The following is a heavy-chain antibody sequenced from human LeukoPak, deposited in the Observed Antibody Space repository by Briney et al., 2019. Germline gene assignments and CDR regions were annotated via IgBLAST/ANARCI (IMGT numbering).Heavy chain of an antibody. J-gene: IGHJ3*02. D-gene: IGHD3-22*01. CDR1: GGSTSSYY. Sequence: PSETLSLTCTVSGGSTSSYYWSWIRQPAGKGLEWIGRIYTSGSTNYNPSLKSRVTMSVDTSKNQFSLKLSSVTAADTAVYYCARGGYYYGSSGPNDAFDIWGQGTMVTVSS. CDR2: IYTSGST. V-gene: IGHV4-4*07. CDR3: ARGGYYYGSSGPNDAFDI.